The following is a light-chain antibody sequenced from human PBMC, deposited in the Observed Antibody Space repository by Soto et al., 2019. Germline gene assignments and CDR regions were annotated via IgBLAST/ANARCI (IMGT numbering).Light chain of an antibody. V-gene: IGKV1-9*01. Sequence: IQLTQSPSSLSASIGDRVTITCRASQDINSYLAWYQQKPGKAPNLLIYEASILQRGVPSRFSGSNSGTDFTLTISSLQAEDFATYYCQQTRSYPSTCGGGTKVDIK. CDR1: QDINSY. CDR2: EAS. J-gene: IGKJ4*01. CDR3: QQTRSYPST.